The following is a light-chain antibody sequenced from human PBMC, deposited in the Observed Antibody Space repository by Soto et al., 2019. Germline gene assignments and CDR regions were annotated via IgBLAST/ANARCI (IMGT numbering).Light chain of an antibody. J-gene: IGKJ1*01. CDR3: QQYNSYSPT. CDR1: QSISVW. V-gene: IGKV1-5*03. CDR2: KAS. Sequence: DVQMTQSPSTLSASVGGRFTITFRASQSISVWLAWYQQKPGKAPKLLIYKASSLESGVPSRFSGSGSETEFTLTISGLQPGDSATYYCQQYNSYSPTFGQGTKVDIK.